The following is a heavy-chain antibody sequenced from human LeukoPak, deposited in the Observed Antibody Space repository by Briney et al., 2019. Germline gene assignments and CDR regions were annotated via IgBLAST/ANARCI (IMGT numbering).Heavy chain of an antibody. J-gene: IGHJ4*02. CDR3: ARDLSLLDDFWSGYPLYY. V-gene: IGHV1-2*02. CDR2: INPNSGGT. CDR1: GYTFTGYY. D-gene: IGHD3-3*01. Sequence: ASVTVSCKASGYTFTGYYMHWVRQAPGQGLEWMGWINPNSGGTNYAQKFQGRVTMTRDTSISTAYMELSRLRSDDTAVYYCARDLSLLDDFWSGYPLYYWGQGTLFTVSS.